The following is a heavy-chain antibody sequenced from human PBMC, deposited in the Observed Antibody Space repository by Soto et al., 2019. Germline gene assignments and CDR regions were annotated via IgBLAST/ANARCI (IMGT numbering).Heavy chain of an antibody. D-gene: IGHD2-21*02. J-gene: IGHJ4*02. V-gene: IGHV4-4*02. CDR3: ARRGGGVVLTATTPFDY. CDR2: IYHSGST. CDR1: SGSISTANW. Sequence: QVPLQESGPRPVRPSGTLSLTCTVSSGSISTANWWSWVRQPPGRGLEWIGEIYHSGSTNYNLSLKSRVTLSVDKSKNQFSLRLSSVTAADTAMYYCARRGGGVVLTATTPFDYWGQGTLVTVSS.